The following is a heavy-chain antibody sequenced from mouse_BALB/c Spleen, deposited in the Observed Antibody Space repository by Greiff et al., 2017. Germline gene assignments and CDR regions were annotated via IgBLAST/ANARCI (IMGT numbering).Heavy chain of an antibody. D-gene: IGHD1-1*01. V-gene: IGHV1S126*01. J-gene: IGHJ2*01. Sequence: VKLMESGPQLVRPGASVQISCKASGYSLTSYWMHWVKQRPGQGLEWIGMIDPSDSETRLTQKFKDKATLTVDKSSSTAYMQLSSPTSEDSAVYYCARRDYGDYWGQGTTLTVSS. CDR3: ARRDYGDY. CDR1: GYSLTSYW. CDR2: IDPSDSET.